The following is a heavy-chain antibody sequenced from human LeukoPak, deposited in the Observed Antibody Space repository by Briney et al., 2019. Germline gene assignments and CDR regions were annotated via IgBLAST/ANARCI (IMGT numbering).Heavy chain of an antibody. J-gene: IGHJ4*02. CDR3: ARDRRAYCGGDCYSRIFDY. Sequence: RAGGSLRLSCAAAGFTFSSYGMSWVRQAPGKGLESVSAISGSGGSTYYADSVKGRFTISRDNSKNTLYLQMNSLRAEDTAVYYCARDRRAYCGGDCYSRIFDYWGQGTLVTVSS. CDR2: ISGSGGST. D-gene: IGHD2-21*02. V-gene: IGHV3-23*01. CDR1: GFTFSSYG.